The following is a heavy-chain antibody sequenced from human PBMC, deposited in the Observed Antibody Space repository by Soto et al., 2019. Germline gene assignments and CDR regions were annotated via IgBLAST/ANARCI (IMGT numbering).Heavy chain of an antibody. CDR3: ARRGYCSSTSCYEMRYYGMDV. Sequence: ESLKVSCKGSGYNCTSYLFYLVLQMPGKGLEWMGRIDPSDSYINYSPSFQGHVTFSADKSISTAYLQWSGLKASDTAMYFCARRGYCSSTSCYEMRYYGMDVWGQGTTVTVSS. J-gene: IGHJ6*02. CDR2: IDPSDSYI. D-gene: IGHD2-2*01. CDR1: GYNCTSYL. V-gene: IGHV5-10-1*01.